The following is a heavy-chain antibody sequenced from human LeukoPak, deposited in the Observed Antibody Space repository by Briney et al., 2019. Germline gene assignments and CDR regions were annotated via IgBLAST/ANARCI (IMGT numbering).Heavy chain of an antibody. CDR3: ARRLGYCTNGVCYTGAFDI. J-gene: IGHJ3*02. V-gene: IGHV3-11*04. D-gene: IGHD2-8*01. CDR2: ISSSGSTI. Sequence: PGGSLRLSCAASGFTFSDYYMSWIRQAPGKGLEWVSYISSSGSTIYYADSVKGRFTISRDNAKNSLYLQMNSLRAEDTAVYYCARRLGYCTNGVCYTGAFDIWGQGTMVTVSS. CDR1: GFTFSDYY.